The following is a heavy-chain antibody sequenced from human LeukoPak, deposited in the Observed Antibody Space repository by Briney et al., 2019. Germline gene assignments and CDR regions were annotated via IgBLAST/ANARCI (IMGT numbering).Heavy chain of an antibody. Sequence: ASVKVSCKTSGYTFISYAMHWVRQAPGQRLEWMGWINAGNGNTKYSQKFQGRVTFTRDTSASTAYMELSSLRSEDTAVYYCARGNYYYDSSGYYPVPDYWGQGSLVTVSS. CDR2: INAGNGNT. D-gene: IGHD3-22*01. CDR3: ARGNYYYDSSGYYPVPDY. CDR1: GYTFISYA. V-gene: IGHV1-3*01. J-gene: IGHJ4*02.